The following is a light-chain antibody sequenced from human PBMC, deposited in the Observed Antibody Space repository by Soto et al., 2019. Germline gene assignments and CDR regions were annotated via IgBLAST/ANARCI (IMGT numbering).Light chain of an antibody. Sequence: EIVMTQSPATLSASPGERATLSCRASQSISTGLAWYQQKPGQPPRLLIYSASTRATGVPARFTRSGSGSEYTLTISGLQSEEFAVYYCQQGHNWPLTFGQGNRLEI. CDR2: SAS. CDR1: QSISTG. J-gene: IGKJ2*01. CDR3: QQGHNWPLT. V-gene: IGKV3-15*01.